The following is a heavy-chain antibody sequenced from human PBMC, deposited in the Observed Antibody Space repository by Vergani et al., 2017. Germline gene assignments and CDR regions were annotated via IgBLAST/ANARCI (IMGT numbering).Heavy chain of an antibody. D-gene: IGHD1-14*01. CDR1: GGSISSSSYY. Sequence: QLQLQESGPGLVKPSETLSLTCTVSGGSISSSSYYWGWIRPPPGKGLEWIGSIYYSGSTYYNPSLKSRVTISVDTSKNQFSLKLSSVTAADTAVYYCACRRQPGPKRGYYYGMDVWGQGTTVTVSS. CDR2: IYYSGST. V-gene: IGHV4-39*01. J-gene: IGHJ6*02. CDR3: ACRRQPGPKRGYYYGMDV.